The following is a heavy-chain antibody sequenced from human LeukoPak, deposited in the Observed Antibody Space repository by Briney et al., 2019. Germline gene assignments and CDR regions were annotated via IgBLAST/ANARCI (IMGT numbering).Heavy chain of an antibody. J-gene: IGHJ4*02. D-gene: IGHD3-3*01. V-gene: IGHV3-9*01. Sequence: GGSLRLSCAASGFTFSSYSMNWVRQAPGKGLEWVSGISWNSGSIGYADSVKGRFTISRDNAKNSLYLQMNSLRAEDTALYYCAKASDFWSGYFSYWGQGTLVTVSS. CDR1: GFTFSSYS. CDR2: ISWNSGSI. CDR3: AKASDFWSGYFSY.